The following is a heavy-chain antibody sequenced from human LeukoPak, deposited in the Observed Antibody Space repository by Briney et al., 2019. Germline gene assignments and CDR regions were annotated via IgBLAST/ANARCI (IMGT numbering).Heavy chain of an antibody. V-gene: IGHV4-39*07. D-gene: IGHD6-13*01. J-gene: IGHJ5*02. CDR1: GGSISSSSYY. CDR3: ARALRWYSSSWYDWFDP. Sequence: SETLSLTCTVSGGSISSSSYYWGWIRQPPGKGLEWIGSIYYSGSTYYNPSLKSRVTISVDTSKNQLSLKLSSVTAADTAVYYCARALRWYSSSWYDWFDPWGQGTLVTVSS. CDR2: IYYSGST.